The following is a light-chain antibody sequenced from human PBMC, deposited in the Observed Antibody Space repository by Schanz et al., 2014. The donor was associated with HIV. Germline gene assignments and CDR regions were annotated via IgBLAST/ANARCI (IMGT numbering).Light chain of an antibody. Sequence: EIVMTQSPVTLSVSPGERVTLSCRASQSVSSSYLAWYQQKPGQAPRLLIYGASSRATGIPDRFSGSESGADFTLTISRLEPEDFAVYYCQQYGSSPLFGQGTKVEIK. CDR3: QQYGSSPL. CDR2: GAS. J-gene: IGKJ1*01. CDR1: QSVSSSY. V-gene: IGKV3-20*01.